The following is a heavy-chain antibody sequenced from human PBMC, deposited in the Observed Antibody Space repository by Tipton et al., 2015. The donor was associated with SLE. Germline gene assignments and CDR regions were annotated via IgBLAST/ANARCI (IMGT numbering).Heavy chain of an antibody. CDR1: GYTFTAYY. Sequence: QLVQSGAEVKKPGASVEVSCKSSGYTFTAYYMHWVRQAPGQGLEWMGIINPGGGGTNYAQKFQGRVTMAMDTSTTTVYMELNSLRSDDTTVYYCAREAPNTCYFDSWGQGTLVSVSS. D-gene: IGHD2-8*01. V-gene: IGHV1-46*01. J-gene: IGHJ4*02. CDR2: INPGGGGT. CDR3: AREAPNTCYFDS.